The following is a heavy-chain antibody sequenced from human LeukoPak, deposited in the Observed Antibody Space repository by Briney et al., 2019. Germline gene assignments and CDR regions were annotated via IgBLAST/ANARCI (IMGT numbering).Heavy chain of an antibody. D-gene: IGHD3-22*01. V-gene: IGHV1-69*04. J-gene: IGHJ4*02. Sequence: SVKVSCKASGGTFSSYAISWVRQAPGQGLEWMGRIIPIFGIANYAQKFQGRVTITADKSTSTAYMELSSLRSEDTAVYYCASDADDYYDSSGSSQFDYWGQGTLVTVSS. CDR1: GGTFSSYA. CDR3: ASDADDYYDSSGSSQFDY. CDR2: IIPIFGIA.